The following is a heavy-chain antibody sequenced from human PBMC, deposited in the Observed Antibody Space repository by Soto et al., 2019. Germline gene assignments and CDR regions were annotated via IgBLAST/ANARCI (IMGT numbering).Heavy chain of an antibody. D-gene: IGHD2-2*02. CDR1: GFTFSNYA. CDR2: ISFDGSNE. Sequence: QVQLVESGGGVVQPGRSLRLSCATSGFTFSNYAMHWVRQAPGKGLEWVAVISFDGSNEYYADSVKGRFTISRDDSKKTVYLQMNSLRAEDTALYYCARDTPLVVPDALRNRFAYNSMDVWGQGTTVTVSS. V-gene: IGHV3-30-3*01. CDR3: ARDTPLVVPDALRNRFAYNSMDV. J-gene: IGHJ6*02.